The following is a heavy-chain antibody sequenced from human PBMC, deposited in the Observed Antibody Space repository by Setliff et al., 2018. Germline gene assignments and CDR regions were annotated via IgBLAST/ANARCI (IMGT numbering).Heavy chain of an antibody. Sequence: GGSLRLSCAGSGFIFSDAWMTWVRQAPGKGLEWVGRIKSKTDGVTTEYAASVKGRFTISRDDSKSIAYLQMNSLKTEDTAVYFCTLNKGKSDYGPFLLAYWGQGTLVTVSS. V-gene: IGHV3-15*01. CDR2: IKSKTDGVTT. CDR3: TLNKGKSDYGPFLLAY. J-gene: IGHJ4*02. D-gene: IGHD3-10*01. CDR1: GFIFSDAW.